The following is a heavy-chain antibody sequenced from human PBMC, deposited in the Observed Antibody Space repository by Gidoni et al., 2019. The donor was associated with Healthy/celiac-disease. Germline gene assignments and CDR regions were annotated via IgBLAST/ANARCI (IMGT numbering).Heavy chain of an antibody. D-gene: IGHD3-10*01. CDR2: ISAYNGNT. CDR3: ARATMVRGDTYYYYYYGMDV. Sequence: QVQLVQSGAEVKKPGASVKVSCKASGYTFTSYGISWVRQAPGQGLEWMGWISAYNGNTNYAQKLQGRVTMTTDTSTSTAYMELRSLRSDDTAVYYCARATMVRGDTYYYYYYGMDVWGQGTTVTVSS. CDR1: GYTFTSYG. J-gene: IGHJ6*02. V-gene: IGHV1-18*04.